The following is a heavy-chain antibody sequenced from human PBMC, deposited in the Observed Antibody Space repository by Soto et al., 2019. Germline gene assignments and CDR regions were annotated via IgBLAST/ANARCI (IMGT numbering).Heavy chain of an antibody. V-gene: IGHV4-61*08. CDR2: IYYSGST. D-gene: IGHD3-10*01. J-gene: IGHJ5*02. CDR1: GGSINSGDYS. Sequence: PSETLSLTCTVSGGSINSGDYSWTWIRQPPGKGLEWIGNIYYSGSTNYNPSLMSRVTISIDTSKNQFSLKLTSVTAADTAVYYFAKYYGSGSYYNWFEAWGQGTLVTVSS. CDR3: AKYYGSGSYYNWFEA.